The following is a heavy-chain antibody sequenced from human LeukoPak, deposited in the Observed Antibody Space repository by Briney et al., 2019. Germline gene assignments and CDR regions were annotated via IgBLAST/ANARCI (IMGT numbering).Heavy chain of an antibody. CDR3: ARGMYYYDSSGYYGQY. D-gene: IGHD3-22*01. CDR2: ISYDGSNK. V-gene: IGHV3-30*01. CDR1: GFTFSSYA. Sequence: GGSLRLSCAASGFTFSSYAMHWVRQAPGKGLEWVAVISYDGSNKYYADSVKGRFTISRDNSKNTLYLQMNSLRAEDTAMYYCARGMYYYDSSGYYGQYWGQGTLVTVSS. J-gene: IGHJ4*02.